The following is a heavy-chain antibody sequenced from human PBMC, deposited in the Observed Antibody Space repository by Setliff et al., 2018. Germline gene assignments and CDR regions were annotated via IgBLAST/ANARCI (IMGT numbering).Heavy chain of an antibody. CDR3: ARWNGSGYFYY. J-gene: IGHJ4*02. CDR2: IIPILETT. D-gene: IGHD3-3*01. V-gene: IGHV1-69*11. Sequence: RASVKVSCKVSGGAFSNYGLSWVRQAPGRGLLWMGRIIPILETTNYAQNFQGRVSITADESTRTAYMELSSLTFEDTAVYYCARWNGSGYFYYWGQGTWVTGSS. CDR1: GGAFSNYG.